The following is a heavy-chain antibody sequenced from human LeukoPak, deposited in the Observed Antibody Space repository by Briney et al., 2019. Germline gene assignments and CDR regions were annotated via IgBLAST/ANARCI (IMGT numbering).Heavy chain of an antibody. Sequence: GFTFXHYXXNWVRQAXGKGXXXVXSMXXNSGLIYYADSVKGRFTISRDKAKNSMYMKMNSQRAEDTAVYYCAGDRKVVPAPIRAENWFDPWGQGTLVTVSS. CDR3: AGDRKVVPAPIRAENWFDP. D-gene: IGHD2-2*02. CDR2: MXXNSGLI. J-gene: IGHJ5*02. CDR1: GFTFXHYX. V-gene: IGHV3-21*01.